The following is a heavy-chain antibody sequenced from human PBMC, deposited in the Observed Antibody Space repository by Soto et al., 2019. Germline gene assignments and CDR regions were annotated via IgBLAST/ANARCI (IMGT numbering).Heavy chain of an antibody. D-gene: IGHD5-18*01. Sequence: GGSLRLSCAASGFTFSDYYMSWIRQAPGKGLEWVSYISSSSSYTNYADSVKGRFTIFRDNAKNSLYLQMNSLRAEDTAVYYCASRYIYGLLPDYWGQGTLVTVSS. CDR2: ISSSSSYT. CDR1: GFTFSDYY. J-gene: IGHJ4*02. CDR3: ASRYIYGLLPDY. V-gene: IGHV3-11*06.